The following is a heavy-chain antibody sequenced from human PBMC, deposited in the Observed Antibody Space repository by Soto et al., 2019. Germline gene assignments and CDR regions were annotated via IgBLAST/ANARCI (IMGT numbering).Heavy chain of an antibody. CDR1: GCTFSSNH. CDR2: IAYEGSNK. CDR3: AREKNWSARGYYGIGV. D-gene: IGHD1-1*01. J-gene: IGHJ6*01. V-gene: IGHV3-30-3*01. Sequence: GGSLRRSCVVSGCTFSSNHMHWVRQAPRKGLEWVGVIAYEGSNKYYADSVKGRFSISRDNSKNTLYLQMNSLRAEDTAVYYCAREKNWSARGYYGIGVWDQVTTVIVSS.